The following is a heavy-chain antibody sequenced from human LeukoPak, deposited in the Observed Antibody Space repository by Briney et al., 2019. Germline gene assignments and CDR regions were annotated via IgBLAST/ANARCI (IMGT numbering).Heavy chain of an antibody. V-gene: IGHV1-46*01. D-gene: IGHD1-7*01. Sequence: ASVKVSCKASGYTFTSYYMHWVRQAPGQGLEWMGIINPSGGSTSYAQKFQGRVTMTRDTSTSTVYMELSSLRSEDTAVYYCARPSPGKTGTTDPPVYFDYWGQGTLVTVSS. CDR2: INPSGGST. CDR1: GYTFTSYY. J-gene: IGHJ4*02. CDR3: ARPSPGKTGTTDPPVYFDY.